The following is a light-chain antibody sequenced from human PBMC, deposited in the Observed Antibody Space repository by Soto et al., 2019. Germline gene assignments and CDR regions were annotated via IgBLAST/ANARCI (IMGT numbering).Light chain of an antibody. CDR2: EAS. Sequence: AIQMIQFPSSLFAYVGDRVTISCRASQGIGNALGWYQQKPGKAPQLLIYEASSLESGVPSRFSGSGSGTDFTLTISSLQPEDVATYYCQQYNSYTWTFGQGTKV. J-gene: IGKJ1*01. CDR1: QGIGNA. V-gene: IGKV1-13*02. CDR3: QQYNSYTWT.